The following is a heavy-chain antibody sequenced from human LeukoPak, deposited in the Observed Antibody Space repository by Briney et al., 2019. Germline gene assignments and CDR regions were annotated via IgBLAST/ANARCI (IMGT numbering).Heavy chain of an antibody. CDR2: IYHSGST. CDR3: ASQPPDGRPFDY. V-gene: IGHV4-59*08. Sequence: SETLSLTCTVSGGSISSYYWSWIRQPPGKGLEWIGSIYHSGSTYYNPSLKSRVTISVDTSKNQFSLKLSSVTAADTAVYYCASQPPDGRPFDYWGQGTLVTVSS. CDR1: GGSISSYY. J-gene: IGHJ4*02.